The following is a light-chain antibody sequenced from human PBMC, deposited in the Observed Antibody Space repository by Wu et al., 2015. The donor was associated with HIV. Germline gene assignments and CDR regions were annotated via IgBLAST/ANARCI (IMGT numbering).Light chain of an antibody. CDR1: QSINAN. Sequence: EIVMTQSPATLSVSPGARATLSCRTSQSINANLAWYQQKPGQAPRLLIYGASTRATGIPGRFSGSGSGTEFTLTVSSMQSEDFAIYYCQHYNKIPPLTFGGGTKVEIK. V-gene: IGKV3-15*01. J-gene: IGKJ4*01. CDR2: GAS. CDR3: QHYNKIPPLT.